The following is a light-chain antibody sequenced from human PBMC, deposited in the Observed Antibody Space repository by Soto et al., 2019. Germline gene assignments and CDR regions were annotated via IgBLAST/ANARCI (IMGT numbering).Light chain of an antibody. CDR2: GAS. CDR3: QRYGSSPPFT. CDR1: QRVSSSY. V-gene: IGKV3-20*01. J-gene: IGKJ2*01. Sequence: EIVLTQSPDTLSLSPGDRATLSCRASQRVSSSYLAWYQQKPGQAPRLLIYGASTRATGIPDRFSGSGSGTDFTLTISRLEPEDFAVYFCQRYGSSPPFTFGQGTKVDIK.